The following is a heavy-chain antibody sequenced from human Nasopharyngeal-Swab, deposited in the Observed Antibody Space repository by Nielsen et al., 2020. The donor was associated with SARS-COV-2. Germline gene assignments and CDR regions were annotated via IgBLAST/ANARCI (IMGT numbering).Heavy chain of an antibody. Sequence: VRQAPGKGLEWIGEIYHSGSTNYNPSLKSRVTISVDKSKKQLSLKLSSVSAADTAVYYCARGRHDILTGWWSYGFDIWGQGTMVTVSS. CDR3: ARGRHDILTGWWSYGFDI. J-gene: IGHJ3*02. CDR2: IYHSGST. V-gene: IGHV4-4*02. D-gene: IGHD3-9*01.